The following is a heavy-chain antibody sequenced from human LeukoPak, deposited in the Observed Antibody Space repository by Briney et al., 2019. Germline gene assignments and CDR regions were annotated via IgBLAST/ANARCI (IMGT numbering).Heavy chain of an antibody. D-gene: IGHD6-13*01. V-gene: IGHV3-30*02. J-gene: IGHJ3*02. Sequence: GGSLRLSCAGSGFSFSSYGMHWVRQAPGKGLEWMAFIRSDGSNKYYADSVKGRFTISRDNSKNTLYLQMNSLRAEDTAVYYCAKSIAAADAFDIWGQGTMVTVSS. CDR1: GFSFSSYG. CDR2: IRSDGSNK. CDR3: AKSIAAADAFDI.